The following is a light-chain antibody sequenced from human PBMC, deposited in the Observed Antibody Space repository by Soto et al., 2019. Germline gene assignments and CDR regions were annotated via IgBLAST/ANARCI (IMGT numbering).Light chain of an antibody. J-gene: IGKJ1*01. CDR2: AAS. CDR3: QQYNSYSPT. V-gene: IGKV1-17*01. Sequence: IQMTQSPSSLSASVGDRVTITCRASQGIRNDLGWYQQKPGKAPKLLIYAASRLQSGGPSRVSGSGSGTEFTLTISSLQPDYFATYYCQQYNSYSPTFGQGTKVDIK. CDR1: QGIRND.